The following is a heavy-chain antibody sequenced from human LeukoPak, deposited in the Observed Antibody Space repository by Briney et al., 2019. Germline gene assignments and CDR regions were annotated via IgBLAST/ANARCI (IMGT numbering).Heavy chain of an antibody. Sequence: GESLKISCQGSGYSFTNYWIAWVRQMPGKGLEWMGVIYPGDSDTRYSPSFQGQVTISADKSISTAYLQWSSLKASDSAMYYCAKNGYSGYESDYWGQGTLVTVSS. CDR1: GYSFTNYW. CDR3: AKNGYSGYESDY. CDR2: IYPGDSDT. V-gene: IGHV5-51*01. J-gene: IGHJ4*02. D-gene: IGHD5-12*01.